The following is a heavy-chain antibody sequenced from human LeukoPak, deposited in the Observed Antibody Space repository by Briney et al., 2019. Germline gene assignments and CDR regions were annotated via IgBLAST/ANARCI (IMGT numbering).Heavy chain of an antibody. CDR1: GDSISSNNYY. V-gene: IGHV4-39*01. Sequence: SETLSLTCTVSGDSISSNNYYWGWIRQPPGKGLEWIGSVFYSGTTYYNRSLKSRVTVSVDTSKNQFSLKLTSVTAADTAIYYCARHKLSGYGPREGFGYWGQGTLVTVSS. J-gene: IGHJ4*02. CDR3: ARHKLSGYGPREGFGY. D-gene: IGHD5-12*01. CDR2: VFYSGTT.